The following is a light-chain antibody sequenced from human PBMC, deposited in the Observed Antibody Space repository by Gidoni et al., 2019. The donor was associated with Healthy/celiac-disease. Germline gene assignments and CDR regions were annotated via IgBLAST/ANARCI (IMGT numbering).Light chain of an antibody. V-gene: IGLV2-23*02. CDR3: CSYAGSSTYV. CDR2: EVS. CDR1: SSDVGSYNL. Sequence: QSALPQPASVSGSPGQSITISCTGTSSDVGSYNLVSWYQQHPGKAHKLMIYEVSKRPSGVSNRFSGSKSGNTASLTISGLQAEDEADYYCCSYAGSSTYVFGTGTKVTVL. J-gene: IGLJ1*01.